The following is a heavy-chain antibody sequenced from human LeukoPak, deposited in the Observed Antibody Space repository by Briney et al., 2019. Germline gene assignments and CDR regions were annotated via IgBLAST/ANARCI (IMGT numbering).Heavy chain of an antibody. J-gene: IGHJ6*03. D-gene: IGHD1-26*01. Sequence: GGSLRLSCAASGFTFTSYAMSWVRQAPGKGLEWVSAISGTGGSTYYADSVKGRFTISRDNSKNTLYLQMNSLRAEDTAVYYCAKPFIVGATGYYYYYMDVWGKGTTVTVSS. CDR2: ISGTGGST. CDR1: GFTFTSYA. V-gene: IGHV3-23*01. CDR3: AKPFIVGATGYYYYYMDV.